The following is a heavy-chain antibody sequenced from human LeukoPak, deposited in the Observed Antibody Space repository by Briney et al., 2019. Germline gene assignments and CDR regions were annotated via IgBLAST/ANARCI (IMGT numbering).Heavy chain of an antibody. CDR1: GYSFTSYW. CDR2: IDPGDSDT. V-gene: IGHV5-51*01. D-gene: IGHD1-26*01. J-gene: IGHJ4*02. Sequence: GESLKISCKGSGYSFTSYWIGWVRQMPGKGLEWMGIIDPGDSDTKYSPPFQGQVTFSADRSISTAYLQWSSLRASDTAMYYCARRAWSGSYYYFDYWGQGTLVTVSS. CDR3: ARRAWSGSYYYFDY.